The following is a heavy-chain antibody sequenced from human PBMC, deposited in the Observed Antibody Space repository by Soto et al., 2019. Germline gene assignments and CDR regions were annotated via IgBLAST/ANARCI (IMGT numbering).Heavy chain of an antibody. CDR2: IIPRFGTA. CDR1: GGTSSSYA. CDR3: ARESVDYYDSSGHYYY. D-gene: IGHD3-22*01. J-gene: IGHJ4*02. V-gene: IGHV1-69*12. Sequence: QVQLVQSGAEVKKPGSSVKVSCKASGGTSSSYAISWVRQAPGQGLEWMGGIIPRFGTANYAQKFQGRVTLTADESTDTAYMELRNLRSEDTAVYYCARESVDYYDSSGHYYYWGQGTLVTVS.